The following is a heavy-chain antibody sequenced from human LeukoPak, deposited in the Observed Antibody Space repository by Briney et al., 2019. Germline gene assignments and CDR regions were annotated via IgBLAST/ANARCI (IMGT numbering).Heavy chain of an antibody. Sequence: ASVKVSCKASGYTFTSYDINWVRQATGQGLEWMGWMSPNSGNTGYAQKFQGRVTITRNTSISTAYMELSSLRSEDTAVYYCARSAGVYSGSYFFDYWGQGTLVTVSS. J-gene: IGHJ4*02. V-gene: IGHV1-8*03. D-gene: IGHD1-26*01. CDR2: MSPNSGNT. CDR3: ARSAGVYSGSYFFDY. CDR1: GYTFTSYD.